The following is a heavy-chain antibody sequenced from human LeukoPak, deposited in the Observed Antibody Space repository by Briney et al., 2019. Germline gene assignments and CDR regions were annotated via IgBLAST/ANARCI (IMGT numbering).Heavy chain of an antibody. CDR3: VKDPRRAGGPYYYYDMDV. D-gene: IGHD6-6*01. V-gene: IGHV3-64D*09. Sequence: GGSLRLPCSASAFTLSNYGMHWVRQTPGKGLEYVSGISSNGGSTHYTDSVKGRFTISRDNPKNTIYLQMSSLRPEDTAVYYCVKDPRRAGGPYYYYDMDVWGQGTTVIVSS. CDR2: ISSNGGST. CDR1: AFTLSNYG. J-gene: IGHJ6*02.